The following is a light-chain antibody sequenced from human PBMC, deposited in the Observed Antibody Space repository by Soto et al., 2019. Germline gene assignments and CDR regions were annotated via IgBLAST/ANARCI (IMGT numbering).Light chain of an antibody. CDR3: SSYADSNSYV. Sequence: QSALTQPPSASGSPGQSVTISCTGTSSDVGGYNYVYWYQQHPGKAPKLMIYEVTKRPSGVPDRVSGSKSGNTASLTVSGLQAEDEADYYCSSYADSNSYVFGTGTQLTVL. CDR1: SSDVGGYNY. V-gene: IGLV2-8*01. CDR2: EVT. J-gene: IGLJ1*01.